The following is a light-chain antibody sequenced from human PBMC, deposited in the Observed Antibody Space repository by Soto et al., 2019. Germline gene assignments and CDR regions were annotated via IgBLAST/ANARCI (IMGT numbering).Light chain of an antibody. Sequence: EIVLTQSPGTLSLSPGDRATLSCRASESLGSSYLAWYQQKPGQAPRLLIYSGSSRAAGIPDRFSGSGSATDFTLTISSLEPEDFAVYYCQHYGSSPLTFCGGTKVDIK. CDR2: SGS. CDR3: QHYGSSPLT. V-gene: IGKV3-20*01. J-gene: IGKJ4*01. CDR1: ESLGSSY.